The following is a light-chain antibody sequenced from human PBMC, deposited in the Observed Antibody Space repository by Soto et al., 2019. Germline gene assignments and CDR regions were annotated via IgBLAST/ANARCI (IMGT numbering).Light chain of an antibody. CDR3: QQRSNWPTLG. CDR2: VAS. J-gene: IGKJ3*01. CDR1: QSVSSS. Sequence: EIVLTQSPATLSLSPGDRATLSCRASQSVSSSLAWYQQKPGQASRLLIYVASKKATGIPARFTGSGSGKDYPLTIGSLESDDFAIYDCQQRSNWPTLGFGPGTEVDIK. V-gene: IGKV3-11*01.